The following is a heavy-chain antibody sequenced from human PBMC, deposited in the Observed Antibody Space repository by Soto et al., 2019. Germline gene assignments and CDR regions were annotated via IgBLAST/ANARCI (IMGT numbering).Heavy chain of an antibody. D-gene: IGHD3-3*01. Sequence: LSLTCAVSGYSISNGYQWGWIRQPPGKGLEWIGNIYHSGSTYYNPSLKSRATISVDTSKNQFSLRLTSVTAADTAVYYCASRGGSGDFDYWGQGTLVTVSS. CDR2: IYHSGST. J-gene: IGHJ4*02. V-gene: IGHV4-38-2*01. CDR3: ASRGGSGDFDY. CDR1: GYSISNGYQ.